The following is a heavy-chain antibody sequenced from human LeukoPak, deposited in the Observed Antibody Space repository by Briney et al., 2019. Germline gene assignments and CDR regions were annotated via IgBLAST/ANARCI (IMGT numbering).Heavy chain of an antibody. V-gene: IGHV3-21*01. CDR2: ISSSSSYI. CDR1: GGSISSYY. CDR3: ARDRGGVLGEY. J-gene: IGHJ4*02. Sequence: LTCTVSGGSISSYYWSWVRQAPGKGLEWVSPISSSSSYIYYADSVKGRFTISRDNAKNSLYLQMNSLRAEDTAVYYCARDRGGVLGEYWGQGTLVTVSS. D-gene: IGHD1-26*01.